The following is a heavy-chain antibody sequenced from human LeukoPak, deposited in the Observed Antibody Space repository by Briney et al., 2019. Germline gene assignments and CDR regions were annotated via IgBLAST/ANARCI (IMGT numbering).Heavy chain of an antibody. V-gene: IGHV1-69*04. CDR2: IIPILGIA. J-gene: IGHJ5*02. Sequence: GASVKVSCKASGGTFSSYAISWVRQAPGQGLEWMGRIIPILGIANYAQKFQGRVTITADKSTSTAYMELSSLRSEDTAVYYCARDAQYLDPVPWGQGTLVTVSS. CDR1: GGTFSSYA. CDR3: ARDAQYLDPVP. D-gene: IGHD3-9*01.